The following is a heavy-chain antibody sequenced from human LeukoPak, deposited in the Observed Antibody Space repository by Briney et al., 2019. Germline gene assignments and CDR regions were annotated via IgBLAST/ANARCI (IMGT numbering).Heavy chain of an antibody. V-gene: IGHV1-58*01. CDR3: AADPSDYGMDV. J-gene: IGHJ6*02. CDR1: GFTFTSSA. CDR2: IVVGSGST. Sequence: SVKVSCKASGFTFTSSAVQWVRQARGQRLEWIGWIVVGSGSTKYAQKFQERVTITRDMSTSTAYVELSSLRSEDTAVYYCAADPSDYGMDVWGQGTTVTVSS.